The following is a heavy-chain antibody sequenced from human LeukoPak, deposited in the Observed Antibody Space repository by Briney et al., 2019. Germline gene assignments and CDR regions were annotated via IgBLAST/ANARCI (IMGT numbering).Heavy chain of an antibody. V-gene: IGHV3-23*01. CDR1: GFTFSSYA. D-gene: IGHD6-19*01. J-gene: IGHJ4*02. Sequence: GGSLRLSCAASGFTFSSYAMSWVRQAPGKGLEWVSAISGSGGSTYYADSVKGRFTISRDNSKNTLYLQMNSLRAEDTAVYYCARDRRWLDLFDYWGQGTLVTVSS. CDR3: ARDRRWLDLFDY. CDR2: ISGSGGST.